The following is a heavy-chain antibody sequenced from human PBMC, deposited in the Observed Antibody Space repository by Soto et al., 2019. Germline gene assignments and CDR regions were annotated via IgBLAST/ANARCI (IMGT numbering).Heavy chain of an antibody. J-gene: IGHJ5*02. CDR3: ARDESVYYDFWSGYGAYNWFDP. Sequence: GSLRLSCAASGFTFSRYWMSWVRQAPGKGLEWVANIKQDGSEKYYVDSVKGRFTISRDNAKNSLYLQMNSLRAEDTAVYYCARDESVYYDFWSGYGAYNWFDPWGQGTLVTVSS. D-gene: IGHD3-3*01. V-gene: IGHV3-7*01. CDR2: IKQDGSEK. CDR1: GFTFSRYW.